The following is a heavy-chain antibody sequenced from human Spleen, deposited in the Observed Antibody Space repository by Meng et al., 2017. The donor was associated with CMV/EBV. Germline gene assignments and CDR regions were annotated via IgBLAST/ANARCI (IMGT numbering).Heavy chain of an antibody. V-gene: IGHV3-48*03. J-gene: IGHJ4*02. CDR2: ISSSASTI. D-gene: IGHD3-3*01. CDR3: ARSYDFWSATFDY. CDR1: GFTFSSYE. Sequence: GGSLRLSCAASGFTFSSYEMNWVRQAPGKGLEWVSYISSSASTIKYADSVKGRFTISRDNAKNSLHLQMNSLRPEDTAVYYCARSYDFWSATFDYWGQGMLVTVSS.